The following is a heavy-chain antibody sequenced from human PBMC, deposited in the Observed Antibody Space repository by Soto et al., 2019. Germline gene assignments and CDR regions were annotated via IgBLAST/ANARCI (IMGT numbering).Heavy chain of an antibody. CDR3: QMSKSNHFYYHFEP. CDR2: INWNSDTI. J-gene: IGHJ5*02. D-gene: IGHD3-22*01. CDR1: GFTFDDYA. V-gene: IGHV3-9*01. Sequence: EVQLVESGGGLVQPGGSLRLSCAASGFTFDDYAMHWVRQAPGKGLEWVSGINWNSDTIGYADSVKGRFTVSRDNAKGPLLLKKSSLRVEDTAVFFCQMSKSNHFYYHFEPWGQGPPVPLSP.